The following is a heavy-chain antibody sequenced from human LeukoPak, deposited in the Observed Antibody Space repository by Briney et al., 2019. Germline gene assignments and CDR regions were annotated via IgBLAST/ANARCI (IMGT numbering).Heavy chain of an antibody. D-gene: IGHD1-26*01. Sequence: GESLKISCKGSGYSFTSYWIGWVRQMPGKGLEWMGIIYPGESDTRYSPSFQGQVTISADKSISTAYLQWSSLRASDTAMYYCARHGPYSGNTNQEVDYWGQGTLVTVSS. J-gene: IGHJ4*02. V-gene: IGHV5-51*01. CDR3: ARHGPYSGNTNQEVDY. CDR1: GYSFTSYW. CDR2: IYPGESDT.